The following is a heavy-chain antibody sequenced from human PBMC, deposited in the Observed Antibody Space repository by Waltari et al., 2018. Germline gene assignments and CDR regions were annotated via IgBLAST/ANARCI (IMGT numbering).Heavy chain of an antibody. D-gene: IGHD1-26*01. J-gene: IGHJ4*02. CDR3: ARVRTKPGRRYDY. Sequence: VQLVQSGAVVRKPGASVRVSCQASGYTLTSYDINWVRQAPGQGLEWVAWMNPKNGNTGFAQKFQGRLTMTSDTSTNTAYMDLSSLTSADTAMYYCARVRTKPGRRYDYWGQGTLVTVTS. CDR2: MNPKNGNT. CDR1: GYTLTSYD. V-gene: IGHV1-8*01.